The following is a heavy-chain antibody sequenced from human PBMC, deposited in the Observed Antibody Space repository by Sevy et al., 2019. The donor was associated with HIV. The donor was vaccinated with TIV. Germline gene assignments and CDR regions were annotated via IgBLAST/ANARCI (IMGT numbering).Heavy chain of an antibody. Sequence: GGSLRLSCAASGFTFSDYDMHWVRPAPGKGLEWVAVMSHDGNYKNHADSVKVRFTMSRDNFRNTLYLQMNSLRVEDTAVYFCARLFSCGGDCYYLDYWGQGAPVTVSS. V-gene: IGHV3-30*04. D-gene: IGHD2-21*02. CDR2: MSHDGNYK. J-gene: IGHJ4*02. CDR3: ARLFSCGGDCYYLDY. CDR1: GFTFSDYD.